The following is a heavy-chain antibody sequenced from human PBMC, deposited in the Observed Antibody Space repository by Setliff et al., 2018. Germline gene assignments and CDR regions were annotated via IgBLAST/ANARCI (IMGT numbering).Heavy chain of an antibody. Sequence: PSETLSLTCSVLGDSLSSGTQYWAWIRQPPGKGLEWIGNINYSGSTYYNPSLKSRVTMSVDASKNQVSLKVTSVTAEDTAVYYCVTAASARSRWYDMGWFDPWGQGTLVTVSS. CDR1: GDSLSSGTQY. J-gene: IGHJ5*02. V-gene: IGHV4-39*01. CDR3: VTAASARSRWYDMGWFDP. CDR2: INYSGST. D-gene: IGHD3-22*01.